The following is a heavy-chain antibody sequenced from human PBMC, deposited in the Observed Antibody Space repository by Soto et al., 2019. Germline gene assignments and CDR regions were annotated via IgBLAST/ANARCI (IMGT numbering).Heavy chain of an antibody. V-gene: IGHV3-23*01. D-gene: IGHD1-20*01. CDR2: ISGSGGST. CDR1: GFTFSSYA. Sequence: GGSLRLSCAASGFTFSSYAMSWVRQAPGKGLEWVSAISGSGGSTYYADSVKGRFTISRDNSKNTLYLQMNSLRAEDTAVYYCAKDIFLTGTNVRGWFDPWGQGTLVTVSS. J-gene: IGHJ5*02. CDR3: AKDIFLTGTNVRGWFDP.